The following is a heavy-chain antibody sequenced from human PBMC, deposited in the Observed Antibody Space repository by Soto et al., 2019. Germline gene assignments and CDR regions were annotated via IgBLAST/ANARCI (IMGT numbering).Heavy chain of an antibody. D-gene: IGHD6-6*01. CDR2: MNPNSGNT. Sequence: ASVKVSCKASGYTFTSYDINWVRQATGQGLEWMGWMNPNSGNTGYAQKFQGRVTMTRNTSISTAYMELSSLRSEDTAVYYCARMRARAARRINYYYGMDVWGQGTTVTVSS. CDR1: GYTFTSYD. CDR3: ARMRARAARRINYYYGMDV. J-gene: IGHJ6*02. V-gene: IGHV1-8*01.